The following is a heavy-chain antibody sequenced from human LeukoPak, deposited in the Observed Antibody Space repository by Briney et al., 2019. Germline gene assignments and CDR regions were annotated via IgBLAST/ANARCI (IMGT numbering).Heavy chain of an antibody. V-gene: IGHV3-23*01. CDR3: AKVGNSSSWYVYYFDY. CDR2: ISGSGANT. CDR1: GFTFSTYA. D-gene: IGHD6-13*01. Sequence: GGSLRLSCAASGFTFSTYAMTWVRQAPGKGLEWVSAISGSGANTYYADSVKGQFTISRDNSKNTLYLQMNSLRAEDTAVYYCAKVGNSSSWYVYYFDYWGQGTLVTVSS. J-gene: IGHJ4*02.